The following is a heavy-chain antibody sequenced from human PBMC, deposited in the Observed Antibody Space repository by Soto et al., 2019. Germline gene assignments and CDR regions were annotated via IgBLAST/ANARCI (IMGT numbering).Heavy chain of an antibody. J-gene: IGHJ6*02. D-gene: IGHD3-10*01. Sequence: QVQLVESGGGVVQPGRSLRLSCAASGFTFSSYAMHWVRQAPGKGLEWVAVIPFDGSNKYYADSVKGRITISRDNTKNTLDRQMNSLRPEGTAVYYGARGGSPYYYGSGRLDVWGQGTTVTVSS. CDR2: IPFDGSNK. V-gene: IGHV3-30-3*01. CDR1: GFTFSSYA. CDR3: ARGGSPYYYGSGRLDV.